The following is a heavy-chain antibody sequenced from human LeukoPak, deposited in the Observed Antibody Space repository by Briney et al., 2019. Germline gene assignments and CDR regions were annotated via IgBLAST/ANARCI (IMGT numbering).Heavy chain of an antibody. CDR2: INQNGSET. CDR3: ARVYSSSWYPSFDY. V-gene: IGHV3-7*01. Sequence: GGSLRLSCAASGFTFSTYWMTWVRQAPGKGLEWVANINQNGSETYYVDSVKGRFTISRDNAKNSLYLQMNSLRVEDTAVYYCARVYSSSWYPSFDYWGQGTLVTVSS. CDR1: GFTFSTYW. J-gene: IGHJ4*02. D-gene: IGHD6-13*01.